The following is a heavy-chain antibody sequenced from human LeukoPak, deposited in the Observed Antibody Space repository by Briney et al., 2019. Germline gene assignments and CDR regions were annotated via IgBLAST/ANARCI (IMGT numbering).Heavy chain of an antibody. CDR2: IYYSGST. CDR3: ARRVDCSSTSCVDY. D-gene: IGHD2-2*01. CDR1: GGSISGYY. J-gene: IGHJ4*02. Sequence: PSETLSLTCTVSGGSISGYYWSWIRQPPGKGLEWVAYIYYSGSTNYNPSLKSRATISVDTSKNQFSLKLTSVTAADTAVYYCARRVDCSSTSCVDYWGQGTLVTVSS. V-gene: IGHV4-59*12.